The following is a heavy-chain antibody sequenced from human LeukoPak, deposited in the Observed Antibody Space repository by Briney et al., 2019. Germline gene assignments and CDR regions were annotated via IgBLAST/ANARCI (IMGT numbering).Heavy chain of an antibody. V-gene: IGHV4-59*01. D-gene: IGHD1-26*01. CDR3: ARERTGVGGADF. CDR2: MYYSGST. CDR1: GGSISGFY. J-gene: IGHJ4*02. Sequence: NPSETLSLTCTVSGGSISGFYWSWIRQPPGKGLEWIGYMYYSGSTNYNPSLKSRVTMSIDTSKNQFSLKLTSVTAADTALYYCARERTGVGGADFWGQGTLVTVSS.